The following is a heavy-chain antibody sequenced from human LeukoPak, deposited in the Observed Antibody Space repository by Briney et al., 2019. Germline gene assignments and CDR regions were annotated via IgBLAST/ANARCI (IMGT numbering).Heavy chain of an antibody. CDR2: IYYGGDT. CDR1: GASITSYSYY. V-gene: IGHV4-39*01. CDR3: ARHRRSSGWPYYFDY. D-gene: IGHD6-19*01. J-gene: IGHJ4*02. Sequence: SETLSLTCTVSGASITSYSYYWGWIRQPPGKGLGWIASIYYGGDTNYNPSLKSRVTISVDTSKNQFSLKLISVTAADTAVYYCARHRRSSGWPYYFDYWGQGTLVAVSS.